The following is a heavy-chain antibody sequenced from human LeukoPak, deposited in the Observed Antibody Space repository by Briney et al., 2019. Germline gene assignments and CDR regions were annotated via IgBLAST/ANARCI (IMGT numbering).Heavy chain of an antibody. CDR2: FYPADSDT. D-gene: IGHD3-10*01. J-gene: IGHJ4*02. CDR3: ARQSRDGSKTRGYYFDY. Sequence: GESLKISCQVSGYSFTNYWIGWVRQMPGEGLESMVIFYPADSDTAYSPSFQGQLTISADKSISTVYLQWSSLKASDTAMYYCARQSRDGSKTRGYYFDYWGQGTLVTVS. V-gene: IGHV5-51*01. CDR1: GYSFTNYW.